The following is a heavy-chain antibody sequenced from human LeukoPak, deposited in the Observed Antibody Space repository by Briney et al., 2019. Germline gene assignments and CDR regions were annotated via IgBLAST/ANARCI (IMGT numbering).Heavy chain of an antibody. Sequence: GGSLRLSCAASGFAFSSYSINWVRQAPGKGLEWVSYISSSGSTIYYADSVKGRFTISRDNAKNSLYLQMNSLRAEDTAVYYCASGLKPIILYYDSSGYYGWWGQGTLVTVSS. D-gene: IGHD3-22*01. CDR1: GFAFSSYS. CDR3: ASGLKPIILYYDSSGYYGW. CDR2: ISSSGSTI. V-gene: IGHV3-48*04. J-gene: IGHJ4*02.